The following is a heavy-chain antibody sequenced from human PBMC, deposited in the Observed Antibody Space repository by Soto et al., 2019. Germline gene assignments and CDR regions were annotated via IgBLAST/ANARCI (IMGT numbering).Heavy chain of an antibody. D-gene: IGHD2-15*01. J-gene: IGHJ4*02. CDR2: ISEDGNTK. CDR3: AKARTTYTDTYSHRTFDY. V-gene: IGHV3-30*18. Sequence: QVQLVESGGGVVQPGRSLTLSCAASGFTFSRFDMHWVRQAPGKGLEWVAVISEDGNTKYYADSVKGRFTISRDKSSNTLLLQMNSLRAEDTAVYYCAKARTTYTDTYSHRTFDYWGQGILVTVSS. CDR1: GFTFSRFD.